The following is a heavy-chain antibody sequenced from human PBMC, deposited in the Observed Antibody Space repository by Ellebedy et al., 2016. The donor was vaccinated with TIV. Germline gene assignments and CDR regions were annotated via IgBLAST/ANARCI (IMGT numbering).Heavy chain of an antibody. Sequence: SETLSLXXAVYGGSFSGYYWSWIRQPPGKGLEWIGEINHSGSTNYNPSLKSRVTISVDTSKNQFSLKLSSVTAADTAVYYCARRELRYFDWLLFSWFDPWGQGTLVTVSS. CDR3: ARRELRYFDWLLFSWFDP. J-gene: IGHJ5*02. CDR2: INHSGST. D-gene: IGHD3-9*01. V-gene: IGHV4-34*01. CDR1: GGSFSGYY.